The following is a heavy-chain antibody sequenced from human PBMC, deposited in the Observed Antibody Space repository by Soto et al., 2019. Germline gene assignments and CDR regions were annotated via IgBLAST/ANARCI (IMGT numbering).Heavy chain of an antibody. CDR3: VRDLDGSGSYYIDY. D-gene: IGHD3-10*01. Sequence: ASVKVSCKAFGYIFMSHGINWVGQPPGQGLEWMGWIRPNNGDTKYAQNLQGRVTMNTDTSTSTDYMEMRSLRSDDSAVDYCVRDLDGSGSYYIDYWGPGTLVTVSS. J-gene: IGHJ4*02. CDR1: GYIFMSHG. V-gene: IGHV1-18*01. CDR2: IRPNNGDT.